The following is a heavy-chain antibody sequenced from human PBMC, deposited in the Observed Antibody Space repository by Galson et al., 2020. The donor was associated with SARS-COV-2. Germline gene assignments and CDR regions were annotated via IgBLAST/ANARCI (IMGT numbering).Heavy chain of an antibody. J-gene: IGHJ6*02. D-gene: IGHD3-3*01. Sequence: GGPLRLSCAASGFTFSDYYMSWIRQAPGKGLEWVSYISSSGSTIYYEASVKGRFTISRDNAKNSLYLQMNSLRAEDTAVYYCARDATYYDCWSGYSYYYYYYGMDVWGQGTTVTVSS. V-gene: IGHV3-11*01. CDR3: ARDATYYDCWSGYSYYYYYYGMDV. CDR1: GFTFSDYY. CDR2: ISSSGSTI.